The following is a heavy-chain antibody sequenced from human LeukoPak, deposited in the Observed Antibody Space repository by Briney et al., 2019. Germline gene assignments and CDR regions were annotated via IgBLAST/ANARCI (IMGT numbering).Heavy chain of an antibody. CDR2: ISSKSRYI. CDR3: ARCSGSSTYHSDDY. V-gene: IGHV3-21*01. D-gene: IGHD2-15*01. J-gene: IGHJ4*02. Sequence: GGSLRLSCVVSGFTLSTYSINWVRQAPGKGLEWVSSISSKSRYIYYADSVKGRFTISRDNAKNSLSLQMYSLRAEDTAVYYCARCSGSSTYHSDDYWGQGTLVTVSS. CDR1: GFTLSTYS.